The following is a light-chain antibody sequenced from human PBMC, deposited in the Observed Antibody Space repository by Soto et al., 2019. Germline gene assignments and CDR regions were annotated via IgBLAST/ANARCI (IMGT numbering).Light chain of an antibody. CDR3: QYYGTSPAWT. V-gene: IGKV3-20*01. CDR2: VAF. CDR1: QSVSSSY. J-gene: IGKJ1*01. Sequence: EIVLTQSPGTLSLSPGERATLSCRASQSVSSSYLAWYQQKPGQAPRLLIYVAFNRASAIPDRFSGRGSGTDFTLTISRLESEDFAVYYCQYYGTSPAWTFGQGTKVEIK.